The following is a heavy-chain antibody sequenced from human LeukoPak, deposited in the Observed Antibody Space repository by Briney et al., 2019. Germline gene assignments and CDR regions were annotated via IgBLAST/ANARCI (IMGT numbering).Heavy chain of an antibody. D-gene: IGHD3-22*01. J-gene: IGHJ4*02. V-gene: IGHV3-23*01. CDR1: GFTFSTYA. Sequence: GGSLRLSCAASGFTFSTYAMSWVRQAPGKGLEWVSTISVSGLTTYHADSVKGRFTISRDNSKNTLYLQMNTLRAEDTAVYYCAKDGYDYDSSYSCFDYWGQGTLVTVSS. CDR2: ISVSGLTT. CDR3: AKDGYDYDSSYSCFDY.